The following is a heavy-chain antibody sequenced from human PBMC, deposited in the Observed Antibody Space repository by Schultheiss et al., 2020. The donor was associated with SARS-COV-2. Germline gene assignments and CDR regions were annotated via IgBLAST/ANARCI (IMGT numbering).Heavy chain of an antibody. CDR1: GGSISSFY. CDR2: FHSSGTT. V-gene: IGHV4-4*07. J-gene: IGHJ4*02. D-gene: IGHD3-10*01. Sequence: SETLSLTCTVSGGSISSFYWSWIRQPAGKGLEWIGRFHSSGTTNYNPSLKSRVTISVDTSKNQFSLKLSSVTAADTAVYYCARGGPGEGSTGAIGDYWGQGTLVTVSS. CDR3: ARGGPGEGSTGAIGDY.